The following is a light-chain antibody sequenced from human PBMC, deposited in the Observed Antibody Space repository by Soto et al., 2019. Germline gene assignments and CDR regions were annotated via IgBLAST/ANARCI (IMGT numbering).Light chain of an antibody. CDR2: NTF. CDR1: QSFSTSY. CDR3: QQYGGSPFT. Sequence: EIVLTQSPGTLSLSPGDRATLSCRASQSFSTSYLAWYQHKPGQAPRLLIYNTFTRATGIPDRFSGSGSGTDFNLTISRLEPEDFAVYYCQQYGGSPFTFGPGTTVDIK. J-gene: IGKJ3*01. V-gene: IGKV3-20*01.